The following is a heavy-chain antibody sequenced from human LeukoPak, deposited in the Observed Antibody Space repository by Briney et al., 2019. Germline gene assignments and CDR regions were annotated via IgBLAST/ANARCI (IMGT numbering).Heavy chain of an antibody. Sequence: SETLSLTCAVYRTSFSAYYWTWIRQPPGKGLEWIGEIHHSGITNYNPSLKSRVTISVDTSKNQFSLNLSSVTAADTAVYYCASLWFGDLTIDSWGQGTLVTVSS. V-gene: IGHV4-34*01. CDR1: RTSFSAYY. CDR2: IHHSGIT. D-gene: IGHD3-10*01. CDR3: ASLWFGDLTIDS. J-gene: IGHJ4*02.